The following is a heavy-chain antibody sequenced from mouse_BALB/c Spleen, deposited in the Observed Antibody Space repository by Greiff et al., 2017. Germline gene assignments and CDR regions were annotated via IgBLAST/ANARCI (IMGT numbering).Heavy chain of an antibody. CDR1: GFTFSSYA. CDR3: ASLAY. V-gene: IGHV5-9-4*01. Sequence: EVQRVESGGGLVKPGGSLKLSCAASGFTFSSYAMSWVRQSPEKRLEWVAEISSGGSYTYYPDTVTGRFTISRDNAKNTLYLEMSSLRSEDTAMYYCASLAYWGQGTLVTVSA. J-gene: IGHJ3*01. CDR2: ISSGGSYT.